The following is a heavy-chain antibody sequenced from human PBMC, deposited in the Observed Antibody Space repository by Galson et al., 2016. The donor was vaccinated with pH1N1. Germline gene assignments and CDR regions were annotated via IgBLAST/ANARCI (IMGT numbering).Heavy chain of an antibody. CDR1: GITFTNFG. Sequence: SLRLSCAVSGITFTNFGMSWLRQAPGKGLEWISAISGGGGSTYHADSVKGRFTISRDNSKNTLNLQMSSLRAEDTAVYYCAKHDGSGYYYSRRLHWGQGPLVTVSS. V-gene: IGHV3-23*01. CDR3: AKHDGSGYYYSRRLH. J-gene: IGHJ4*02. D-gene: IGHD3-22*01. CDR2: ISGGGGST.